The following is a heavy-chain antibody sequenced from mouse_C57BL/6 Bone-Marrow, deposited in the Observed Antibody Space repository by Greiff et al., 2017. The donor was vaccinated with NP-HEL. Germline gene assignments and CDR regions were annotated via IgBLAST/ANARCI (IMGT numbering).Heavy chain of an antibody. V-gene: IGHV5-4*01. CDR2: ISDGGSYT. CDR3: ARDVRPYFDY. Sequence: EVKLQESGGGLVKPGGSLKLSCAASGFTFSSYAMSWVRQTPEKRLEWVATISDGGSYTYYPDNVKGRFTISRDNAKNNLYLQMSHLKSEDTAMYYCARDVRPYFDYWGQGTTLTVSS. D-gene: IGHD2-14*01. J-gene: IGHJ2*01. CDR1: GFTFSSYA.